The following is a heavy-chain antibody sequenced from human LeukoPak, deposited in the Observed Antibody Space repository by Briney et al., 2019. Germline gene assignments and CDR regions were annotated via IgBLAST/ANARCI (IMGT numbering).Heavy chain of an antibody. CDR3: ARQGGFYDNRGYNDAFDI. CDR2: IDPSDSYT. V-gene: IGHV5-10-1*01. Sequence: PGESLKISCKGSGYSFTSYWIGWVRQMPGKGLEWMGRIDPSDSYTNYSPSFQGHVTISVDKSISTAYLQWSSLKASDTAMYYCARQGGFYDNRGYNDAFDIWGQGTVVTVSS. J-gene: IGHJ3*02. D-gene: IGHD3-22*01. CDR1: GYSFTSYW.